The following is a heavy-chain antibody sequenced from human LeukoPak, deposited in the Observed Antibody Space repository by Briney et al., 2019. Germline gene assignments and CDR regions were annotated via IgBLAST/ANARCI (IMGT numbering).Heavy chain of an antibody. J-gene: IGHJ5*02. CDR2: LYYSGST. Sequence: SETRSLTCTVSGDSFRSSTYYWGWIRQPPGRGLEWIGSLYYSGSTYNNPSLKSRVTISVDTSKNHFSLNLSSVTAADTAVYYCARGPRGGLRGSGTWFDTWGQGILVTVSS. D-gene: IGHD3-10*01. V-gene: IGHV4-39*07. CDR1: GDSFRSSTYY. CDR3: ARGPRGGLRGSGTWFDT.